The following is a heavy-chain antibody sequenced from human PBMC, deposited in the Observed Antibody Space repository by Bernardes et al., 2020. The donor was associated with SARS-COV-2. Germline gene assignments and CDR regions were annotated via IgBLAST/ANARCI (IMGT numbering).Heavy chain of an antibody. CDR1: GFTFSSYA. CDR3: AKGPDSSGYLNYFDY. J-gene: IGHJ4*02. CDR2: ISGSGGST. D-gene: IGHD3-22*01. Sequence: VGSLRLSCAASGFTFSSYAMSWVRQAPGKGLEWVSAISGSGGSTYYADSVKGRFTISRDNSKNTLYLQMNSLRAEDTAVYYCAKGPDSSGYLNYFDYWGQGTLVTVSS. V-gene: IGHV3-23*01.